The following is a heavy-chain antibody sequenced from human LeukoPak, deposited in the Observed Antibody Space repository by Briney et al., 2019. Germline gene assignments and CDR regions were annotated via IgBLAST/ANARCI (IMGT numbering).Heavy chain of an antibody. V-gene: IGHV4-59*01. D-gene: IGHD1-7*01. CDR2: IYYSGTT. CDR3: ARSATGATLYSWFDP. J-gene: IGHJ5*02. CDR1: GGSIGTYS. Sequence: PSETLSLTCTVSGGSIGTYSWNWIRQPPGKGLEWIGYIYYSGTTNYNPSLKSRVTISVDTSKNQFSLKLSSVTAADTTVYYCARSATGATLYSWFDPWGQGTLVTVSS.